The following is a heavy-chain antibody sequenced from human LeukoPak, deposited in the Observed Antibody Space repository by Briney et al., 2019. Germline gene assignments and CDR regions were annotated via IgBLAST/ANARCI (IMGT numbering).Heavy chain of an antibody. V-gene: IGHV3-53*01. Sequence: PGGSLRLSCAASGLTVSSNYMSWVRQAPGKGLEWVSVIYSGGSTYYADSVKGRFTISRDNSKNALYLQMNSLRAEDTAVYYCARGSKDRYPDYWGQGTLVTVSS. CDR1: GLTVSSNY. CDR3: ARGSKDRYPDY. J-gene: IGHJ4*02. CDR2: IYSGGST. D-gene: IGHD2-15*01.